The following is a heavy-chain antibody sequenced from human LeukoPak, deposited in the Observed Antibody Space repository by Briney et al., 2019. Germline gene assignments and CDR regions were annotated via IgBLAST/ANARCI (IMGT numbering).Heavy chain of an antibody. J-gene: IGHJ4*02. D-gene: IGHD3-3*01. Sequence: GGSLRLSCAASGFTFSSYAMSWVRQAPGKGLEWVSAISGSGGSTYYADSVKGRFTISRDNPKNTLYLQMNRLRAEDTAVYYCAKGSKIGFWSGYSDYWGQGTLVTVSS. CDR3: AKGSKIGFWSGYSDY. V-gene: IGHV3-23*01. CDR2: ISGSGGST. CDR1: GFTFSSYA.